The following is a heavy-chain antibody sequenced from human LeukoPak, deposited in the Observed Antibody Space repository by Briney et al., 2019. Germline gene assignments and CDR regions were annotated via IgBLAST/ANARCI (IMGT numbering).Heavy chain of an antibody. CDR3: AKDVRGRYYDFWSGFYYFDY. V-gene: IGHV3-30*02. Sequence: GGSLRLSCAASGFTLSSYGMHWVRQAPGKGLEWVAFIRYDGSNKYYADSVKGRFTISRDNSKNTLYLQMNSLRAEDTAVYYCAKDVRGRYYDFWSGFYYFDYWGQGTLVTVSS. D-gene: IGHD3-3*01. J-gene: IGHJ4*02. CDR2: IRYDGSNK. CDR1: GFTLSSYG.